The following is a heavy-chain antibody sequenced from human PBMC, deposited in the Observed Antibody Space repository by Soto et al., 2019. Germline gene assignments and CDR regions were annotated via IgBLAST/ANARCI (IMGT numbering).Heavy chain of an antibody. V-gene: IGHV1-8*01. D-gene: IGHD1-26*01. CDR1: GYTFSSYD. CDR2: MNPNSGNT. Sequence: QVQLVQSGAEVKKPGASVKVSCKASGYTFSSYDINWVRQATGQGLEWMGWMNPNSGNTGYAQKFQGRVTMTRTNSISTAYMELSSLRSEDTDVYYWAIRDSRWERDWFDPWGQGTLVTVSS. CDR3: AIRDSRWERDWFDP. J-gene: IGHJ5*02.